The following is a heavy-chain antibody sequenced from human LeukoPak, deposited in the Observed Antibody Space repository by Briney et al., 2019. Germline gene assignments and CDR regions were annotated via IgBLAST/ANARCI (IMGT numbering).Heavy chain of an antibody. CDR2: IRDTGVAT. Sequence: PGGSLRLSCAASGFSFSSYAMSWVRHAPGKGLEWVSGIRDTGVATYYADSAKGRFTISRDNSKNTLYLQMNSLRAEDTAVYYCARDHYYGSGRGDYWGQGTLVTVSS. CDR1: GFSFSSYA. J-gene: IGHJ4*02. D-gene: IGHD3-10*01. CDR3: ARDHYYGSGRGDY. V-gene: IGHV3-23*01.